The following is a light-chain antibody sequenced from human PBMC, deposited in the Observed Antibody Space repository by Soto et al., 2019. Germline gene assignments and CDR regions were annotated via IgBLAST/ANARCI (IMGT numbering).Light chain of an antibody. V-gene: IGLV2-14*01. CDR1: SSDVGSYDH. Sequence: QSALTQPASVSGAPGQSITISCRGTSSDVGSYDHVAWYQQFPGKTPKLMIYAVSNRPSGVSNRFSGSKSGNTASLTISGLQAEDEADYYCISYTGSSTSYVFGTGTKVTVL. CDR3: ISYTGSSTSYV. CDR2: AVS. J-gene: IGLJ1*01.